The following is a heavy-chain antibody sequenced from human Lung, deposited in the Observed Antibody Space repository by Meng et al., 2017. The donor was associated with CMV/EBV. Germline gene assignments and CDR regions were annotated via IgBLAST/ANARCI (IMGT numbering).Heavy chain of an antibody. J-gene: IGHJ4*02. CDR2: TYYRSKWYH. D-gene: IGHD4-23*01. Sequence: HVRVKQSGPGLGKSSQTPSLTCAISGDIVSSNSAAWHWIRQSPSRGLGWLGRTYYRSKWYHEYAVSVKSRITISPDTPKNQFSLQLNSMTPEDTAVYYCARGINGGCGDWGQGTLVTVSS. CDR3: ARGINGGCGD. CDR1: GDIVSSNSAA. V-gene: IGHV6-1*01.